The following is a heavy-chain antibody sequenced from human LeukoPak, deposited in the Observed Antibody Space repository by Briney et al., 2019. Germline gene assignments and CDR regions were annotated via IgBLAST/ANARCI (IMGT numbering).Heavy chain of an antibody. D-gene: IGHD6-19*01. Sequence: PGGSLRLSCAASEFTFSSYAMTWVRQAPGKGVEWVSGISAGGGTTYYGDSVKGRFTISRDNSKKTVFLQMDSLRAEDTAVYYCAKDSSGWSHIYMDVWGKGTPVTVSS. V-gene: IGHV3-23*01. CDR3: AKDSSGWSHIYMDV. J-gene: IGHJ6*03. CDR1: EFTFSSYA. CDR2: ISAGGGTT.